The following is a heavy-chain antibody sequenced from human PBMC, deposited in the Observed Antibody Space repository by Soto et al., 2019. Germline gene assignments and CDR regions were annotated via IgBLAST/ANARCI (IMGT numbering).Heavy chain of an antibody. CDR2: IIPILGIA. CDR1: GGTFSSYT. Sequence: GASVKVSCKASGGTFSSYTISWVRQAPGQGLEWMGRIIPILGIANYAQKFQGRVTITADKSTSTAYMELSSLRSEDTAVYYCARTPRDCSGGSCYSLDYWGQGTLVTVSS. CDR3: ARTPRDCSGGSCYSLDY. D-gene: IGHD2-15*01. V-gene: IGHV1-69*02. J-gene: IGHJ4*02.